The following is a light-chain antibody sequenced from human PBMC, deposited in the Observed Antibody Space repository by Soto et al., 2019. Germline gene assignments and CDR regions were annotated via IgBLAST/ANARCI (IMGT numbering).Light chain of an antibody. CDR2: AAS. CDR3: QHYNSYSEA. CDR1: QGISSY. Sequence: VNQSPSSLSASVGDRVTITCRASQGISSYLAWYQQKPGKAPKLLIYAASTLQSGVPSRFSGSGSGTEFTLTISSLQPDDFATYYCQHYNSYSEAFGQGTKVDIK. V-gene: IGKV1-9*01. J-gene: IGKJ1*01.